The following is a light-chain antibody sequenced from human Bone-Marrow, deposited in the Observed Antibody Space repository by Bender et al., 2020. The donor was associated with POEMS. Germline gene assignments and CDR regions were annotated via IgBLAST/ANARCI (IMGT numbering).Light chain of an antibody. CDR1: TSDIGAYNY. J-gene: IGLJ2*01. CDR2: DVS. Sequence: QSALTQPASVSGSPGQSITISCTGTTSDIGAYNYVSWYQQHPGKAPKLMIYDVSNRPSGVSNRFSGSKSGNTASLTISGLQAEDEADYYCASYTSISTLAVFGGGTKLTVL. CDR3: ASYTSISTLAV. V-gene: IGLV2-14*01.